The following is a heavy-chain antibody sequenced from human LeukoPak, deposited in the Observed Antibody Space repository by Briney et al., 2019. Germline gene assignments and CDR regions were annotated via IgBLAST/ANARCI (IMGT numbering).Heavy chain of an antibody. CDR3: ARDLGATGAFDI. V-gene: IGHV4-59*01. D-gene: IGHD1-14*01. J-gene: IGHJ3*02. CDR2: IYYSGST. CDR1: GGSISSYY. Sequence: SETLSLTCTVSGGSISSYYWSWIRQPPGKGLEWIGYIYYSGSTNYNPSLKSRVTISVDTSKNQFSLKLSSVTAADTAVYYCARDLGATGAFDIWGQGTMVTVSS.